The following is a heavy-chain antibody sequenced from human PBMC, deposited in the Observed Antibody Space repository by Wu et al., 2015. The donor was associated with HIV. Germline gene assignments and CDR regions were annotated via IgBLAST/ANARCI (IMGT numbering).Heavy chain of an antibody. V-gene: IGHV1-24*01. Sequence: QVQLVQSGAEVKKPGASVKVSCKVSGYTLTELSMHWVRQAPGKGLEWMGGFDPEDGETIYAQKFQGRVTMTEDTSTDTAYMELSSLRSEDTAVYYCATSRGFLPVRDTAMVTRSYYYYMDVWGQRDHGHRLL. J-gene: IGHJ6*03. CDR1: GYTLTELS. D-gene: IGHD5-18*01. CDR2: FDPEDGET. CDR3: ATSRGFLPVRDTAMVTRSYYYYMDV.